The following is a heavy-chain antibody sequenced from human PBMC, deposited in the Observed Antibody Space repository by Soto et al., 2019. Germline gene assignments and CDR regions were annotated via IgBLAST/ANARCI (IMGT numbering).Heavy chain of an antibody. CDR1: GGSISSYY. Sequence: PSETLSLTCTVSGGSISSYYWSWIRQPPGKGLEWIGYIYYSGSTNYNPSLKSRVTISVDTSKNQFSLKLSSVTAADTAVYYCARVYVRGAYSPVIHYYYYGMDVWGQGTTVTVSS. CDR2: IYYSGST. V-gene: IGHV4-59*01. J-gene: IGHJ6*02. CDR3: ARVYVRGAYSPVIHYYYYGMDV. D-gene: IGHD3-10*01.